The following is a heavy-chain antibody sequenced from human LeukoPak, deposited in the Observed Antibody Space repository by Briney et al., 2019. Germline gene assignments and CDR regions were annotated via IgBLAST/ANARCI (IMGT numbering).Heavy chain of an antibody. CDR2: IYYSGST. J-gene: IGHJ4*02. D-gene: IGHD1-26*01. Sequence: PSETLSLTCTVSGGSISSYYWSWIRQPPGKGLEWIGYIYYSGSTNYNPSLKSRVTISVDTSKNQFSLRLSSVTATDTAVYYCARVRWERSFDYWGQGTLVTVSS. CDR1: GGSISSYY. V-gene: IGHV4-59*08. CDR3: ARVRWERSFDY.